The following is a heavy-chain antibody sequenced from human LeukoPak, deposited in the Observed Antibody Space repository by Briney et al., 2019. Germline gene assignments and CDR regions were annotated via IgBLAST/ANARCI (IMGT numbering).Heavy chain of an antibody. Sequence: QSGGSLRLSCAASGFTFSSYAMHWVRQAPGKGLEWVAVISYDGSNKYYADSVKGRFTISRDNSKNTLYLQMNSLRAEDTAVYYCARDLFSGSYYEYFQHWGQGTLVTVSS. CDR3: ARDLFSGSYYEYFQH. V-gene: IGHV3-30-3*01. D-gene: IGHD1-26*01. J-gene: IGHJ1*01. CDR2: ISYDGSNK. CDR1: GFTFSSYA.